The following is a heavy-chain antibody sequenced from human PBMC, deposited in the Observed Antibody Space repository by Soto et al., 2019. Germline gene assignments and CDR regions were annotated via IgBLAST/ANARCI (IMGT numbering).Heavy chain of an antibody. CDR1: GGSISSGDYY. V-gene: IGHV4-30-4*01. D-gene: IGHD3-10*01. CDR3: ARGDAVTMVRGVSPGWFDP. Sequence: SETLSLTCTVSGGSISSGDYYWSWIRQPPGKGLEWIGYIYYSGSTYYNPSLKSRVTISVDTSKNQFSLKLSSVTAADTAVYYCARGDAVTMVRGVSPGWFDPWGQGTLVTVSS. J-gene: IGHJ5*02. CDR2: IYYSGST.